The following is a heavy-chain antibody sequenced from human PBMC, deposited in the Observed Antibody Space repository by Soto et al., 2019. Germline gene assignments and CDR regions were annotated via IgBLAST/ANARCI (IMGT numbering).Heavy chain of an antibody. D-gene: IGHD2-15*01. Sequence: SQNLSLTCVISGDIVSSNSAAWSWIRQSPSRGLEWLGRTYYRSKWYNDYAVSVKSRITINPDTAKNQFSLQPNTVTPEDTAVYYCAREEADCSGGSCSRGRYYYYGMDVWGQGPTVTVSS. CDR1: GDIVSSNSAA. J-gene: IGHJ6*02. CDR3: AREEADCSGGSCSRGRYYYYGMDV. CDR2: TYYRSKWYN. V-gene: IGHV6-1*01.